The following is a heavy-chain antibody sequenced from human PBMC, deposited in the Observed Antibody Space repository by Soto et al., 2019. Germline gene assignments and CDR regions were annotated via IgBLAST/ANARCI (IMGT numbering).Heavy chain of an antibody. CDR1: GFTFSTYG. J-gene: IGHJ4*02. V-gene: IGHV3-30*03. Sequence: GGSLRLSCAASGFTFSTYGLHWVRQAPGKGLEWMAVISYDGSRKYYVDSVKGRFTISRDNSKSTLYLQVSSLSAEDTAVYYCARDSGSYGLSLGYWGQGTLVTVSS. CDR2: ISYDGSRK. CDR3: ARDSGSYGLSLGY. D-gene: IGHD3-10*01.